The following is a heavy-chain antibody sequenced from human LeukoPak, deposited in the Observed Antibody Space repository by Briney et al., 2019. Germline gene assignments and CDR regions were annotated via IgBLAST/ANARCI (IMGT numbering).Heavy chain of an antibody. D-gene: IGHD3-16*01. CDR3: AKDDDWGRYKH. J-gene: IGHJ1*01. CDR2: ISPSGGIT. CDR1: GFTFGTYW. V-gene: IGHV3-23*01. Sequence: GGSLRLSCATSGFTFGTYWMNWVRQAPGKGLEWVSGISPSGGITYYTDSVKGRFTISRDNSKNTQSLQMNSLRAEDTAVYYCAKDDDWGRYKHWGQGTLVTVSS.